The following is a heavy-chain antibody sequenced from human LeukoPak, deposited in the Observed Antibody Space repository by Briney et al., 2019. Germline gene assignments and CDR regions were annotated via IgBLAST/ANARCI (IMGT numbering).Heavy chain of an antibody. J-gene: IGHJ5*02. CDR3: ARGSGWNYVGLIGEIWFDP. CDR2: INHSGST. CDR1: GGSFSGYY. Sequence: SSETLSLTCAVYGGSFSGYYWSWIRQPPGKGLEWIGEINHSGSTNYNPSLKSRVTISVDTSKNQFSLKLSSVTAADTAVYYCARGSGWNYVGLIGEIWFDPWGQGTLVTVSS. D-gene: IGHD1-7*01. V-gene: IGHV4-34*01.